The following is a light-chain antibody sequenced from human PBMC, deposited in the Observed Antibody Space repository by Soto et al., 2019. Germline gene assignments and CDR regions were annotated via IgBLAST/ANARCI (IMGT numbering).Light chain of an antibody. CDR1: QSISSY. CDR2: AAS. Sequence: DIPMTQSPSSLSASVGDRVTITCRASQSISSYLHWYQQKPGKAPKLLIYAASSLQSGVPSRFSGSGSGTDFTLTISSLQPEDFATYYCQQCYSTPRTFGPGTKVDIK. CDR3: QQCYSTPRT. J-gene: IGKJ3*01. V-gene: IGKV1-39*01.